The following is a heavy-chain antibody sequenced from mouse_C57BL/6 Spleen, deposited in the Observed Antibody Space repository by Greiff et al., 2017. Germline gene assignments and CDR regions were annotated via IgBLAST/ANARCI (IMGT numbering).Heavy chain of an antibody. V-gene: IGHV3-6*01. CDR2: ISYDGSN. Sequence: DVKLQESGPGLVKPSQSLSLTCSVTGYSITSGYYWNWIRQFPGNKLEWMGYISYDGSNNSNPSLKNRISITRDTSKNQFFLKLNSVTTEDTATYYCAIITAVVATTSYFDYWGQGTTLTVSS. D-gene: IGHD1-1*01. CDR1: GYSITSGYY. J-gene: IGHJ2*01. CDR3: AIITAVVATTSYFDY.